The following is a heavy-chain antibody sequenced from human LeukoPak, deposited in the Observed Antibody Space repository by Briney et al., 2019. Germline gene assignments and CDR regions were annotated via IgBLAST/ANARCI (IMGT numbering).Heavy chain of an antibody. V-gene: IGHV3-48*01. CDR1: GFTFSSYS. CDR3: AREGSSWLNWFDP. D-gene: IGHD6-13*01. J-gene: IGHJ5*02. Sequence: GGSLRLSCAASGFTFSSYSMNWVRQAPGKGLEWVSYISSSSSTIYYADSVKGRFTISRDNAKNSLYLQMNSLRAEDTAVYYCAREGSSWLNWFDPWGQGTLVAVSS. CDR2: ISSSSSTI.